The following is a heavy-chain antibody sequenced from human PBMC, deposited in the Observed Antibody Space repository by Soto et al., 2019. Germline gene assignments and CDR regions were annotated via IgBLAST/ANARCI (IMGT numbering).Heavy chain of an antibody. V-gene: IGHV5-51*01. CDR3: ARHPCSNCAIDY. D-gene: IGHD6-13*01. CDR1: GYRFTSYW. Sequence: GESLKISCKGSGYRFTSYWIGWVRQMPGKGLEWMGIIYPGDSATRYSPSFQGQVTISADKSISTAYLQWSSLRAADTAMYYCARHPCSNCAIDYWGQGTMVTVSS. CDR2: IYPGDSAT. J-gene: IGHJ4*02.